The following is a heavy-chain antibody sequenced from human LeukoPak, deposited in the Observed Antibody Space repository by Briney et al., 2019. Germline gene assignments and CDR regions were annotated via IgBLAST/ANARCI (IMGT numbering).Heavy chain of an antibody. Sequence: SETLSLTCAVSGGSISSGGYSWSWIRLPPGKGLEWIGYIYHSGSTYYNPSLKSRVTISVDRSKNQFSLKLSSVTAADTAVYYCARASAPRRAFDIWGQGTMVTVSS. V-gene: IGHV4-30-2*01. J-gene: IGHJ3*02. D-gene: IGHD6-6*01. CDR1: GGSISSGGYS. CDR3: ARASAPRRAFDI. CDR2: IYHSGST.